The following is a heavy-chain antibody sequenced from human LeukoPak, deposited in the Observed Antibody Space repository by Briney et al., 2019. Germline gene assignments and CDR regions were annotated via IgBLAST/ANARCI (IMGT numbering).Heavy chain of an antibody. J-gene: IGHJ5*02. V-gene: IGHV1-46*01. CDR3: ARDTELLGYCSGGRCHGWLDP. CDR1: GYTLTSYY. CDR2: INPSGGST. Sequence: ASVKVSCKASGYTLTSYYLHWVRQAPGQGLEWMAIINPSGGSTSHAQKFQGRVTMTRDTSASTVYMELSSLRSEDTAVYYCARDTELLGYCSGGRCHGWLDPGGQGTLVTVSS. D-gene: IGHD2-15*01.